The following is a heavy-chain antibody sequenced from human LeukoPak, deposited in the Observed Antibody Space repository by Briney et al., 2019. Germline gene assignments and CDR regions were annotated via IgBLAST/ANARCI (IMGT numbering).Heavy chain of an antibody. CDR2: INPNRGGT. V-gene: IGHV1-2*02. CDR3: ARDPGDYGGNSFDY. Sequence: GASVKVSCKASGYSFTGYYMHWVRQAPGQGLEWMGWINPNRGGTNYAQKFQGRVTMTRDTSISTAYMELSRLRSDDTAVYYCARDPGDYGGNSFDYWGQGTLVTVSS. CDR1: GYSFTGYY. D-gene: IGHD4-23*01. J-gene: IGHJ4*02.